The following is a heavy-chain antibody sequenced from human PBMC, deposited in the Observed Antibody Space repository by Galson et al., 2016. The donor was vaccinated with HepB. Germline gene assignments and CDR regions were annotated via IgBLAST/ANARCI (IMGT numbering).Heavy chain of an antibody. V-gene: IGHV2-5*02. CDR2: VFFDDDK. J-gene: IGHJ4*02. CDR3: ARGSRRNNCRGGNCYYLDY. D-gene: IGHD2-15*01. Sequence: PALVTPTQTLTLTCSFSGFSLSTSGMAMGWIRQPPGKALEWLAIVFFDDDKRYSPSLKSQITITKDTSKNLVFLTLINMDPVDTATYFCARGSRRNNCRGGNCYYLDYWGQGNLVTVSS. CDR1: GFSLSTSGMA.